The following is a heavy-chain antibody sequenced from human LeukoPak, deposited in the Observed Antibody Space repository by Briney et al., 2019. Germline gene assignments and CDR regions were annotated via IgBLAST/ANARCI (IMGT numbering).Heavy chain of an antibody. CDR1: GYTFTSYD. J-gene: IGHJ5*02. Sequence: GASVKVSCKASGYTFTSYDINWVRQATGQGLEWMGWMSPNSGITGYAQKFQGRVTMTRDTSISTAYMELSRLRSDDTAVYYCARDARIAAAGYNWFDPWGQGTLVTVSS. CDR2: MSPNSGIT. CDR3: ARDARIAAAGYNWFDP. V-gene: IGHV1-8*01. D-gene: IGHD6-13*01.